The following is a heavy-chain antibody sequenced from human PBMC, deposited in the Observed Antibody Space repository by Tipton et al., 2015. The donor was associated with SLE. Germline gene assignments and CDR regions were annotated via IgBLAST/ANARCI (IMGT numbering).Heavy chain of an antibody. J-gene: IGHJ4*02. CDR3: ARVFSYGDYGDY. Sequence: TLSLTCTVSGYSISSGYYWGWIRQPPGKGLEWIGSIYHSGSTYYNPSLKSRVTISVDTSKNQFSLKLSSVTAADTAVYYCARVFSYGDYGDYWGQGTLVTVSS. V-gene: IGHV4-38-2*02. D-gene: IGHD4-17*01. CDR1: GYSISSGYY. CDR2: IYHSGST.